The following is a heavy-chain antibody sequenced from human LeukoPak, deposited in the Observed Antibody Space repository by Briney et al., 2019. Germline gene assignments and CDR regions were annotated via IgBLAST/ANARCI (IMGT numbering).Heavy chain of an antibody. Sequence: GGSLRLSCSASGFSFSSQTMNWVRQAPGKGLEWVSSIDSSSTWIYHADSVKGRLTIFRDNARNSLYLQMNSLRVEDTAVYYCVRGSYGDYEYWGQGALVTVSS. CDR1: GFSFSSQT. V-gene: IGHV3-21*01. D-gene: IGHD4/OR15-4a*01. J-gene: IGHJ4*02. CDR2: IDSSSTWI. CDR3: VRGSYGDYEY.